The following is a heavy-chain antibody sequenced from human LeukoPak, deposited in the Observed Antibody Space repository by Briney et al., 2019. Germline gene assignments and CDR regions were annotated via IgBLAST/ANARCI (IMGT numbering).Heavy chain of an antibody. CDR3: AQGIYGDYVPLDY. J-gene: IGHJ4*02. CDR2: ISGSGGST. Sequence: PGGSLRLSCAASGFTFSSSAMTWVRQAPGKGLEWVSGISGSGGSTYYADSVKGRFTISRDNSKNTLYLQMNSLRAEDTAVYYCAQGIYGDYVPLDYWGLGTLVTVSS. V-gene: IGHV3-23*01. D-gene: IGHD4-17*01. CDR1: GFTFSSSA.